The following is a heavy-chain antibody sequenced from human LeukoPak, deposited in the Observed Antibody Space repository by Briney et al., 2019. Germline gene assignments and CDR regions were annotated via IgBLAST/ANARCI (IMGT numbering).Heavy chain of an antibody. Sequence: GGSLRLSCAASGFTFSSYGMSWVRQAPGKGLEWVSSISSSSSYIYYADSVKGRFTISRDNAKNSLYLQMNSLRAEDTAVYYCAREAIAVAGGPIDYWGQGTLVTVSS. CDR1: GFTFSSYG. V-gene: IGHV3-21*01. CDR2: ISSSSSYI. D-gene: IGHD6-19*01. CDR3: AREAIAVAGGPIDY. J-gene: IGHJ4*02.